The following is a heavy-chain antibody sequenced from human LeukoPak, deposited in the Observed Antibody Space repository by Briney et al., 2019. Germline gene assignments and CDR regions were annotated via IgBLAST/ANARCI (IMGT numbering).Heavy chain of an antibody. CDR1: GGSFSGYY. V-gene: IGHV4-34*01. J-gene: IGHJ4*02. Sequence: SETLSLTCAVYGGSFSGYYWSWIRRPPGKGLEWIGEINHSGSTNYNPSLKSRVTISVDTSKNQFSLKLSSVTAADTAVYYCARGLGYWGQGTLVTVPS. CDR3: ARGLGY. CDR2: INHSGST.